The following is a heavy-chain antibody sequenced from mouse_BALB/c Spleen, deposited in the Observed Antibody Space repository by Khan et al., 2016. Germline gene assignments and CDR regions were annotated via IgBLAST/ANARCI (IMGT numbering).Heavy chain of an antibody. CDR1: GDSITSGF. Sequence: EVQLQEPGPSLVKPSQTLFLTCSVTGDSITSGFWNWIRKFPGNKLEYMGYISYSGNTFYNPSLKSRISITRDTSKNQYSLQLNSVTTEDTATYYCTKYSLFYFDYWGQGTTLTVSS. CDR2: ISYSGNT. D-gene: IGHD2-3*01. CDR3: TKYSLFYFDY. J-gene: IGHJ2*01. V-gene: IGHV3-8*02.